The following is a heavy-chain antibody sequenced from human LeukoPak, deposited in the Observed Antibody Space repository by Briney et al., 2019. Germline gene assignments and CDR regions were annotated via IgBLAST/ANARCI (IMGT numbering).Heavy chain of an antibody. CDR3: ASGRQLGY. Sequence: QSGGSLRLSCAASGFTFSNYWMSWVRQAPGKGLEWVANIKEYGSEKYYVDSVKGRFTISRDNARNSLYLQTNSLRAEDTAVYYCASGRQLGYWGQGTLVTVSS. CDR1: GFTFSNYW. D-gene: IGHD6-13*01. V-gene: IGHV3-7*01. J-gene: IGHJ4*02. CDR2: IKEYGSEK.